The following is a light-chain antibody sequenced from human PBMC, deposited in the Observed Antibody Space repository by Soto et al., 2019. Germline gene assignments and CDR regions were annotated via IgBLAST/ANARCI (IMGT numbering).Light chain of an antibody. J-gene: IGKJ1*01. Sequence: DIQMTQSPSSLSSSVGDIVTITCRASQGIRHDLGWYQQKPGKAPKLLIYEASRLESGVPSRISGSGSGTEFTLTISSLQPDDFATYYCQQYTSYPWTFGQGTKVDI. CDR1: QGIRHD. CDR3: QQYTSYPWT. V-gene: IGKV1-17*01. CDR2: EAS.